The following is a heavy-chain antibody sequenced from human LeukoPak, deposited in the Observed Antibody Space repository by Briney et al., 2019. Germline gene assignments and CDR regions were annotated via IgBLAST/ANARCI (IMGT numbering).Heavy chain of an antibody. CDR3: ARGPGVVVVPAPEFDP. CDR2: IYYSGST. V-gene: IGHV4-31*03. J-gene: IGHJ5*02. CDR1: GGSISSGGYY. D-gene: IGHD2-2*01. Sequence: SQTLSLTCPVSGGSISSGGYYWSWIRQHPGKGLELIGYIYYSGSTYYNPSLKSRVTISVDTSKNQFSLKLSSVTAADTAVYYCARGPGVVVVPAPEFDPWGQGTLVTVSS.